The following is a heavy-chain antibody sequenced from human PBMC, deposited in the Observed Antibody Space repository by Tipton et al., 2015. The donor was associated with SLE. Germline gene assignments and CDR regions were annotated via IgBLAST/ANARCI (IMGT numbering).Heavy chain of an antibody. D-gene: IGHD6-19*01. CDR1: GYTFTSYG. J-gene: IGHJ4*01. CDR2: VNPDTGGT. CDR3: ARDRSRSGSDVFDY. Sequence: QSGPEVKKPGASVKVSCKASGYTFTSYGISWVRQAPGQGLEWMGIVNPDTGGTSYAQRFQGRVTVTADTSSSTVYVELSSLRFEDTAVYYCARDRSRSGSDVFDYWGHGSLVTVSS. V-gene: IGHV1-46*01.